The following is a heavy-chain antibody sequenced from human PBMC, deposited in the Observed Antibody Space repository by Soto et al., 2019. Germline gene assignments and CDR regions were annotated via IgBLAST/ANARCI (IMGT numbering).Heavy chain of an antibody. V-gene: IGHV3-74*01. CDR1: GFTFSSYW. Sequence: GGSLRLSCAASGFTFSSYWMHWVRQAPGKGLVWVSRINSDGSSTSYADSVKGRFTISRDNAKNTLYLQMNSLRAEDTAVYYCARGKYYYDSSGPINPLRYWGQGTLVTVSS. J-gene: IGHJ4*02. D-gene: IGHD3-22*01. CDR3: ARGKYYYDSSGPINPLRY. CDR2: INSDGSST.